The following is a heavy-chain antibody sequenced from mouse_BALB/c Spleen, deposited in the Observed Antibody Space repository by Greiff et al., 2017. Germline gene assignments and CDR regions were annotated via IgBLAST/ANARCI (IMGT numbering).Heavy chain of an antibody. D-gene: IGHD2-1*01. CDR2: IWRGGST. J-gene: IGHJ4*01. V-gene: IGHV2-5*01. Sequence: VQLQQSGPGLVQPSQSLSITCTVSGFSLTSYGVHWVRQSPGKGLEWLGVIWRGGSTDYNAAFMSRLSITKDNSKSQVFFKMNSLQADDTAIYYWANSPYCNYVEYAMDYWGQGTSVTVSS. CDR1: GFSLTSYG. CDR3: ANSPYCNYVEYAMDY.